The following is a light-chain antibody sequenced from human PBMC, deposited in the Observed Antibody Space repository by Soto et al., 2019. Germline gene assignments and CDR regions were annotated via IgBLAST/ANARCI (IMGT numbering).Light chain of an antibody. CDR3: QQHGSSSWT. J-gene: IGKJ1*01. V-gene: IGKV3-20*01. CDR2: GAS. Sequence: EIELSQSPATLSVSPGESATLSCRASQSVSSYLAWYQQKPGQAPRLLIYGASTRATGIPDRFSGSGSATDFTLTISRLEPEDFAVYYCQQHGSSSWTFGQGTKVDIK. CDR1: QSVSSY.